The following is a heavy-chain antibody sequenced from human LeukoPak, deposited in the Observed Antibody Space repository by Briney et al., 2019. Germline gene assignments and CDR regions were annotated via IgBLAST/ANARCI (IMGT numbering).Heavy chain of an antibody. D-gene: IGHD1-14*01. CDR3: ARVFLAFTAGTAHY. CDR1: GFTFSSYA. J-gene: IGHJ4*02. Sequence: GGSLRLSCAASGFTFSSYAMHCVRQAPGKGLGWVAVISYDGSNKYYADSVKGRFTISRDNSKNTLYLQMNSLRAEDTAVYYCARVFLAFTAGTAHYWGQGTLVTVSS. CDR2: ISYDGSNK. V-gene: IGHV3-30-3*01.